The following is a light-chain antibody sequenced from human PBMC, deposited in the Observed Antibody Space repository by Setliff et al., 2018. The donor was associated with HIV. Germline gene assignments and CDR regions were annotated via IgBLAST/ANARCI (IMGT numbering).Light chain of an antibody. Sequence: QSVLTQPASVSGSPGQSVTISCTGTSTDIGAQDFVSWYQQRPGNAPKLIIFDVNNRPSGISTRFFGSKSGNTASLTISGLQPEGEGDYYCSAYTTRRTYVFGTGTKVTVL. CDR2: DVN. V-gene: IGLV2-14*03. CDR3: SAYTTRRTYV. J-gene: IGLJ1*01. CDR1: STDIGAQDF.